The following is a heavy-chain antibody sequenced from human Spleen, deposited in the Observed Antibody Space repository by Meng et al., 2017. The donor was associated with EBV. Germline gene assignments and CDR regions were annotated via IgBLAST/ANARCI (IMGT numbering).Heavy chain of an antibody. CDR1: GGSFSGYY. CDR2: INHSGST. Sequence: QGQIQQWGAGLLKPSTTLPLTCAVYGGSFSGYYWSWIRQPPGKGLEWIGEINHSGSTNYNPSLKSRVTISVDTSKNQFSLKLSSVTAADTAVHDGARDKLGRASFDPWGQGPLVTVSS. J-gene: IGHJ5*02. CDR3: ARDKLGRASFDP. D-gene: IGHD7-27*01. V-gene: IGHV4-34*01.